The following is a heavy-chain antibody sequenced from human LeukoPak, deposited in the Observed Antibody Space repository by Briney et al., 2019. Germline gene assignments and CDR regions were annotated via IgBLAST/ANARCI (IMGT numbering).Heavy chain of an antibody. CDR2: ISGSGGST. J-gene: IGHJ4*02. V-gene: IGHV3-23*01. D-gene: IGHD3-10*01. CDR3: AKVSYGSGSCFDY. CDR1: GFTFSSYA. Sequence: SGGSLRLSCAASGFTFSSYAMSWVRQAPGKGLEWVSAISGSGGSTYYADSVKGRFTISRDNSKNTLYLQMNGLRAEDTAVYYCAKVSYGSGSCFDYWGQGTLVTVSS.